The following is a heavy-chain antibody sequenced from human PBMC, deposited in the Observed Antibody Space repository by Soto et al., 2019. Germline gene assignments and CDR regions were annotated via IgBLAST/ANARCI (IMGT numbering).Heavy chain of an antibody. V-gene: IGHV3-53*01. Sequence: GGSLRLSCAASGFTVSSNYMSWVRQAPGKGLEWVSLIYSGGSTYYADSVKGRFTISRDNLKNTLYLQMNSLRAEDTAVYYCAKSRDGYNEFDYWGQGTLVTVSS. D-gene: IGHD5-12*01. CDR1: GFTVSSNY. CDR3: AKSRDGYNEFDY. CDR2: IYSGGST. J-gene: IGHJ4*02.